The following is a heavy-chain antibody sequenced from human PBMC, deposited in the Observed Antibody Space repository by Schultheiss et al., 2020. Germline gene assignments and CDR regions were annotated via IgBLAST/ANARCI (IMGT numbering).Heavy chain of an antibody. V-gene: IGHV3-33*01. D-gene: IGHD6-13*01. CDR3: ARIGSSWYGSFYYGMDV. J-gene: IGHJ6*02. Sequence: GGSLRLSCAASGFTFSSYGMHWVRQAPGKGLEWVAFIWYEGSNKYYADSVKGRFTISRDNAKNSLYLQMNSLRAEDTAVYYCARIGSSWYGSFYYGMDVWGQGTTVTVSS. CDR2: IWYEGSNK. CDR1: GFTFSSYG.